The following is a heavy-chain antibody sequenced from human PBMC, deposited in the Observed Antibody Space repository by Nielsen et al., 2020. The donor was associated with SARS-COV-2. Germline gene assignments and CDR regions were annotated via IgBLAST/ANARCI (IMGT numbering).Heavy chain of an antibody. D-gene: IGHD6-13*01. J-gene: IGHJ4*02. V-gene: IGHV2-5*01. CDR2: VFWSDDE. CDR1: RFSLTTAGLG. Sequence: SGPTLVQPTPTLTLTCSFSRFSLTTAGLGVGWIRQPPGKALEWLALVFWSDDERYSPSLKSRLTIIKDTSKNQVVLTLTNVDPADTATYYCARSRIVGSGTTFDYWGQGLLVTVSS. CDR3: ARSRIVGSGTTFDY.